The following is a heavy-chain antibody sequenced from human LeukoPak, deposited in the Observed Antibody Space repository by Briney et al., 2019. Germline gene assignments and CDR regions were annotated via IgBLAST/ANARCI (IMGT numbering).Heavy chain of an antibody. V-gene: IGHV4-4*02. Sequence: PSGTLSLTCAVSGGSISSSNWWSWVRQPPGKGLEWIGEIYHSGSTNYNPSLKSRVTISVDTSKNQFSLKLNSVTAADTAVYYCATTFPATAAVEYWGQGTLVTVSS. CDR1: GGSISSSNW. CDR2: IYHSGST. D-gene: IGHD6-13*01. J-gene: IGHJ4*02. CDR3: ATTFPATAAVEY.